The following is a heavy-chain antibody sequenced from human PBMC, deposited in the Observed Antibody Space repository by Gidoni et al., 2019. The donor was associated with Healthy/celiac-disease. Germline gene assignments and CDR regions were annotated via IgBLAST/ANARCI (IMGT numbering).Heavy chain of an antibody. J-gene: IGHJ4*02. Sequence: QVQLVDSGGGVVQPGRSLRLSCAASGFPFSSYGMHWVRQAPGKGVGWVAVIWYDGSNKYYADSVKGRFTISRDNSKNTLYLQMNSLRAEDTAVYYCARSGGELEVDFDYWGQGTLVTVSS. D-gene: IGHD1-26*01. CDR1: GFPFSSYG. CDR2: IWYDGSNK. V-gene: IGHV3-33*01. CDR3: ARSGGELEVDFDY.